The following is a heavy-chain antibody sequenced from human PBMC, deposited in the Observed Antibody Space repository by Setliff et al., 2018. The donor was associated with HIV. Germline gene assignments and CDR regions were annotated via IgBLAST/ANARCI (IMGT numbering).Heavy chain of an antibody. CDR2: IYTSGSTNY. J-gene: IGHJ6*02. CDR3: ARENGRTNYYYYYGLDV. CDR1: GVSITSSNYY. Sequence: SETLSLTCSVSGVSITSSNYYWTWIRQPAGKGLEWIGHIYTSGSTNYNPSLKYNPSLKSRVTISLDTSKNQFSLKLSSVTAADTAVYYCARENGRTNYYYYYGLDVWGQGTTVTVSS. V-gene: IGHV4-61*10.